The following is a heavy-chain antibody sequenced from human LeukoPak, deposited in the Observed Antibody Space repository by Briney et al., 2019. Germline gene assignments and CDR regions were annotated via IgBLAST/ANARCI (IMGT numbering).Heavy chain of an antibody. J-gene: IGHJ6*02. D-gene: IGHD2-2*03. CDR3: ARGPTYSPGYCSSTSCHSIYYYYGMDV. Sequence: SGTLSLTCAVYGGSFSGYYRSWIRQSPGKGLEWIGEINHSGSTNYNPSLKSRVTISVDTSKNQFSLKLSSVTAADTAVYYCARGPTYSPGYCSSTSCHSIYYYYGMDVWGQGTTVTVSS. CDR2: INHSGST. CDR1: GGSFSGYY. V-gene: IGHV4-34*01.